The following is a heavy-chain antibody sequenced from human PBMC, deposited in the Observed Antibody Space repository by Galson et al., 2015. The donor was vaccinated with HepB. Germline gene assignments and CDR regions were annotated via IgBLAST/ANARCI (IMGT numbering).Heavy chain of an antibody. J-gene: IGHJ4*02. CDR2: IIPILGIA. V-gene: IGHV1-69*04. CDR1: GGTFSSYA. CDR3: ARDLLVAAGMVTLPDY. D-gene: IGHD6-13*01. Sequence: SVKVSCKASGGTFSSYAISWVRQAPGQGLEWMGRIIPILGIANYAQKFQGRVTITADKSTSTAYMELSSLRSEDTAVYYCARDLLVAAGMVTLPDYWGQGTLVTVSS.